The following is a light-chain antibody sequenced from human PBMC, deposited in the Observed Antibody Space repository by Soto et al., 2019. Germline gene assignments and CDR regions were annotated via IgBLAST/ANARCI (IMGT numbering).Light chain of an antibody. Sequence: EIGMRQSPATLSVSPGERATLSCRASQSVSSNLAWYQQKPGQAPRLLIYGASTRATGIPDRFSGSGSGTDFTLTISRLEPEDFAVYYCQPYGSSPWTFGQGTQVDIK. CDR2: GAS. CDR3: QPYGSSPWT. J-gene: IGKJ1*01. CDR1: QSVSSN. V-gene: IGKV3-20*01.